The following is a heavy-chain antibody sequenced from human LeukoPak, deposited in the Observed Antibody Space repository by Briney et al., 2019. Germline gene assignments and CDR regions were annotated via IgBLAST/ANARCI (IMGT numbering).Heavy chain of an antibody. D-gene: IGHD5-18*01. V-gene: IGHV3-21*01. Sequence: GGSLRLSCAASGFTFSSYSMNWVRQAPGKGLEWVSSISSSSSYIYYADSVKGRFTISRDNAKNSLYLQMNSLRAEDTAVYYCATYRQVMLPFESWGQGTLVTVSS. CDR3: ATYRQVMLPFES. CDR1: GFTFSSYS. J-gene: IGHJ4*02. CDR2: ISSSSSYI.